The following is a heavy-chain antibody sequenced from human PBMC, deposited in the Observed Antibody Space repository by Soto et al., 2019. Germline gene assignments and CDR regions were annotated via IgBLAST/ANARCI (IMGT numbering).Heavy chain of an antibody. Sequence: EVQLVETGGSLIQPGGSLRLSCAASGFTVSSNYMSWVRQAPGKGLEWVSVIYSGGSTYYADSVKGRFTISRDNSKNTLYLQMNSLRAEDTAVYYCARDISGSYFDYWGQGTLVTVSS. CDR2: IYSGGST. J-gene: IGHJ4*02. CDR3: ARDISGSYFDY. V-gene: IGHV3-53*02. CDR1: GFTVSSNY. D-gene: IGHD1-26*01.